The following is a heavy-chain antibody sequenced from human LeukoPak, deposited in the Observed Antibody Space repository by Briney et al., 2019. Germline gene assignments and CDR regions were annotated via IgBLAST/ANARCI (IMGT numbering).Heavy chain of an antibody. V-gene: IGHV1-18*01. CDR1: GYTFSSHG. J-gene: IGHJ3*02. CDR2: ISGYKANT. CDR3: ARDVLLWFEDLLPTNAFDI. Sequence: ASVKVSCNASGYTFSSHGISWVRQAPGQGLEWMGWISGYKANTNYAQNFQGRVTMTTDTSTSTAYMELTSLRSDDTAIYYCARDVLLWFEDLLPTNAFDIWGQGPMVTVSS. D-gene: IGHD3-10*01.